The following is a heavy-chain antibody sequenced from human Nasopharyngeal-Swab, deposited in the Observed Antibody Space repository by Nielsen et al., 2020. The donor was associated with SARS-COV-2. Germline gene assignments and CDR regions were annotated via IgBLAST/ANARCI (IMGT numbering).Heavy chain of an antibody. CDR3: ARDNYYGFNWFDP. CDR2: INPNSGGT. V-gene: IGHV1-2*06. Sequence: ASVKVSCKASGYTFTGYYMHWVRQAPGQGLEWMGRINPNSGGTNYAQKFQGRVTMTRDTCISTAYMELSRLRSDDTAVYYCARDNYYGFNWFDPWGQGTLVTVSS. D-gene: IGHD3-10*01. J-gene: IGHJ5*02. CDR1: GYTFTGYY.